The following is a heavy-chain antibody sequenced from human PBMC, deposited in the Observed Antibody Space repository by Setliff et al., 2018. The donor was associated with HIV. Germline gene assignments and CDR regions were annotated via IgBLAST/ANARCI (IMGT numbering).Heavy chain of an antibody. V-gene: IGHV4-39*07. CDR1: GGSISSGTYY. CDR2: IYHSGST. Sequence: SETLSLTCTVSGGSISSGTYYWGWIRQPPGKGLEWIGSIYHSGSTYYNPSLKSRVTISVDTSKNQFSLKLSSVTAADTAVYYYMDVWGKGTTVTVSS. CDR3: MDV. J-gene: IGHJ6*03.